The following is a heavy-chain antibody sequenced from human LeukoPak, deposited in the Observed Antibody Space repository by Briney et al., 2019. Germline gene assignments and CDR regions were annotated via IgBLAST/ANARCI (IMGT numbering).Heavy chain of an antibody. Sequence: GESLKISCKGSGNSFTNYWIGWVRQMPGKGLEWMGIIYPGDSDTRYSPSFQGQVTISVDKSITTAYLQWGSLKASDTAMYYCARRGRCGGDCYSFDHWGQGTLVTVSS. D-gene: IGHD2-21*02. CDR1: GNSFTNYW. V-gene: IGHV5-51*01. J-gene: IGHJ4*02. CDR3: ARRGRCGGDCYSFDH. CDR2: IYPGDSDT.